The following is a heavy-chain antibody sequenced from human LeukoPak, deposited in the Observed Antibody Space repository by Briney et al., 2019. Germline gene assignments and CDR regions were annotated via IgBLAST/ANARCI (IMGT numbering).Heavy chain of an antibody. D-gene: IGHD3-16*02. V-gene: IGHV7-4-1*02. CDR2: IHPSTGNP. J-gene: IGHJ4*02. Sequence: ASVKVSCKASGYTFTNYAMNWVRQAPGQGLEWMGWIHPSTGNPTYAQDFTGRFVFSLDTSVSTTYLQISSLKAEDTAVYYCARAYQRLGQLSLPDYWGQGTLVTVSS. CDR3: ARAYQRLGQLSLPDY. CDR1: GYTFTNYA.